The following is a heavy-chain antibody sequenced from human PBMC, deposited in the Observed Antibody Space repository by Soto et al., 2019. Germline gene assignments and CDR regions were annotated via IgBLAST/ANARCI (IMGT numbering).Heavy chain of an antibody. CDR2: IIPIFDTA. J-gene: IGHJ4*02. CDR3: ARASPNTSDRYCTSSSCYIRLH. D-gene: IGHD2-2*02. Sequence: QVQLVQSGAEVKKPGSSVKVSCKASGGTFSTYAFSWVRQAPGQGLEWMGGIIPIFDTANYAQKFQARVTITADESTSTAYMELSSLRSEDTAVYYCARASPNTSDRYCTSSSCYIRLHWGQGTLVTVSS. V-gene: IGHV1-69*01. CDR1: GGTFSTYA.